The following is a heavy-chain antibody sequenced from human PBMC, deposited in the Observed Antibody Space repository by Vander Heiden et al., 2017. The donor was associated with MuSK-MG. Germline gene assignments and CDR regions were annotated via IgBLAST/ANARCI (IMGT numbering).Heavy chain of an antibody. CDR1: GGSISSGGSY. V-gene: IGHV4-31*03. Sequence: QVQLQESGPGLVTPSPTLSPTCTVSGGSISSGGSYGRWIRQHPGKGLEWIGYIYYSGSTYYNPSLKSRVTISVDTSKNQFSLKLSSVTAADTAVYYCARVPIVVVPAAYYFDYWGQGTLVTVSS. CDR2: IYYSGST. CDR3: ARVPIVVVPAAYYFDY. J-gene: IGHJ4*02. D-gene: IGHD2-2*01.